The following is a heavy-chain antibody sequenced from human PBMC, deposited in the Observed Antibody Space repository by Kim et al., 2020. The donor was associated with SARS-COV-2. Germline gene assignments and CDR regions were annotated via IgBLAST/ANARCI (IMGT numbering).Heavy chain of an antibody. D-gene: IGHD3-3*01. J-gene: IGHJ4*02. CDR3: ARDGSDYDFRTPFDY. Sequence: QKLQGRVTMTTDTSTSTAYMELRSLRSDNTAVYYCARDGSDYDFRTPFDYWGQGTLVTVSS. V-gene: IGHV1-18*01.